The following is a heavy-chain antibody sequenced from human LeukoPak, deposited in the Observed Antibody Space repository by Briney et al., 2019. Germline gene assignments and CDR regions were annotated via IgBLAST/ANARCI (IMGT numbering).Heavy chain of an antibody. CDR2: ISSSSSTI. D-gene: IGHD6-6*01. J-gene: IGHJ6*04. CDR3: ARDAPLGLDV. V-gene: IGHV3-48*01. CDR1: GFTFSSYS. Sequence: GGSLRLYCAATGFTFSSYSMNWIRQAPGKGLKRVSYISSSSSTIYYADSVKGRFTISRDNAKNSLYLQMNSLRAEDTAVYYCARDAPLGLDVWGKGTTVTVSS.